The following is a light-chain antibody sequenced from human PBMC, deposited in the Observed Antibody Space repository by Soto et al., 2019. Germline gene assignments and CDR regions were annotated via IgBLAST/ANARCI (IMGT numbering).Light chain of an antibody. CDR3: QQYGSSGT. CDR1: QSVSNNY. Sequence: EIVLTQSPGTLSLSPGERATLSCRASQSVSNNYLAWYQQKPGQAPRLLIYGASNRATGIPDRFSVSGSGTDSTLTIRRLEPEDFAVDDCQQYGSSGTFCQGTKVEIK. J-gene: IGKJ1*01. CDR2: GAS. V-gene: IGKV3-20*01.